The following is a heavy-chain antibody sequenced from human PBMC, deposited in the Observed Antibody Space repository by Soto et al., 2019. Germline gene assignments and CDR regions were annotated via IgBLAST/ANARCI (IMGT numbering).Heavy chain of an antibody. V-gene: IGHV3-53*01. D-gene: IGHD3-10*01. CDR1: GFTVSSNY. J-gene: IGHJ4*02. CDR2: IYSGGST. Sequence: GGSLRLSCAASGFTVSSNYMSWVRQPPGKGLEWVSVIYSGGSTYYADSVKGPFTISRDNSKDTLYLQMNSLRAEDTAVYYCARVIWGSGSSYFDYWGQGTLVTVSS. CDR3: ARVIWGSGSSYFDY.